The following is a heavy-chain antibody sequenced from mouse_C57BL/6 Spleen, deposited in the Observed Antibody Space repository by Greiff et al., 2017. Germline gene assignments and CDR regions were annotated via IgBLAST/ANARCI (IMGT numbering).Heavy chain of an antibody. D-gene: IGHD1-1*01. J-gene: IGHJ2*01. CDR3: ASRGSSYNYFDY. V-gene: IGHV1-64*01. CDR1: GYTFTSYW. CDR2: IHPNSGST. Sequence: QVQLQQPGAELVKPGASVKLSCKASGYTFTSYWMHWVKQRPGQGLEWIGMIHPNSGSTNYNEKFKSKATLTVDKSSSTAYMQLSSLTSEDSAVYYCASRGSSYNYFDYWGQGTTLTVSS.